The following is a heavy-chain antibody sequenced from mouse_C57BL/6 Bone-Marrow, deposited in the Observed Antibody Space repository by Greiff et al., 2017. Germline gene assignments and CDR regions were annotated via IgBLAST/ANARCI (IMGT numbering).Heavy chain of an antibody. V-gene: IGHV1-47*01. J-gene: IGHJ2*01. D-gene: IGHD5-1*01. CDR3: ARSSTFFYYFDY. Sequence: VNVVESGAELVKPGASVKMSCKASGYTFTTYPIEWMKQNHGKSLEWIGNFHPYNDDTKYNEKFKGKDTLTVEKSSNTVYLELSRLTSDDSAVYYCARSSTFFYYFDYWGQGTTLTVSS. CDR1: GYTFTTYP. CDR2: FHPYNDDT.